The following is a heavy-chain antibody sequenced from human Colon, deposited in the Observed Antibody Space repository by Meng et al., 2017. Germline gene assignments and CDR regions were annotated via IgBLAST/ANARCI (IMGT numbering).Heavy chain of an antibody. Sequence: QVKLQESGPGLVRPSETLSLTCTFSGGSVSSGSYYWSWIRQPPGKGLEWIGYIYYTGSTNYNPSLKSRVTISVDTSENQFSLKLSSVTAADTAVYYCARGPLDYWGQGTLVTVSS. CDR3: ARGPLDY. CDR2: IYYTGST. CDR1: GGSVSSGSYY. V-gene: IGHV4-61*01. J-gene: IGHJ4*02.